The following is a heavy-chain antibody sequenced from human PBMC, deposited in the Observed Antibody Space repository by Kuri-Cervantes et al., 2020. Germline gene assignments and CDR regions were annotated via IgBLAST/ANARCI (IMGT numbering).Heavy chain of an antibody. Sequence: GGSLRLSCAASGFTFSSYSMNWVRQAPGKGLEWVSSISSSSSYIYYADSVKGRFTISRDNAKNMLYLQMNSLIPEDTAVYFCAKSSGVGATGSFFFDYWGHGTLVTVSS. CDR3: AKSSGVGATGSFFFDY. V-gene: IGHV3-21*01. CDR1: GFTFSSYS. D-gene: IGHD1-26*01. CDR2: ISSSSSYI. J-gene: IGHJ4*01.